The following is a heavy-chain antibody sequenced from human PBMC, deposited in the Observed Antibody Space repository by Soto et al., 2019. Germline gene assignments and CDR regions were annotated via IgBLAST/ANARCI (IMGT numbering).Heavy chain of an antibody. D-gene: IGHD6-6*01. J-gene: IGHJ3*02. Sequence: GASVKVSCKASGGTFSSYAISWVRQAPGQGLEWMGGIIPIFGTANYAQKFQGRVTITADESTSTAYMELSSLRSEDTAVYYCASGSEKYSSSSDAFDIWGQGTMVTVSS. V-gene: IGHV1-69*13. CDR1: GGTFSSYA. CDR3: ASGSEKYSSSSDAFDI. CDR2: IIPIFGTA.